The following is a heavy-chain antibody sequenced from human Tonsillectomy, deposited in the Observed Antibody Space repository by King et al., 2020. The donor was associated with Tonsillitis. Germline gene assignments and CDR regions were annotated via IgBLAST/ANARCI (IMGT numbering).Heavy chain of an antibody. CDR2: ISSSSSYT. CDR3: ARGYYHFLTAYSTRGYYYMDV. CDR1: GFTFSDYY. D-gene: IGHD3-9*01. Sequence: VQLVESGGGLVKPGGSLRLSCEASGFTFSDYYMSWIRQAPGKGLEWVSYISSSSSYTNYADSVKGRFTISRDNAKNSLYLQMNSLRAEDTAVYYCARGYYHFLTAYSTRGYYYMDVWGKGTTVTVSS. V-gene: IGHV3-11*05. J-gene: IGHJ6*03.